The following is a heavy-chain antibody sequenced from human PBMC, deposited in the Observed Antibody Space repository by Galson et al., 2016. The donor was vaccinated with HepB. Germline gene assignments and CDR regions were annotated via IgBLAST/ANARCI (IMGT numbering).Heavy chain of an antibody. J-gene: IGHJ4*02. CDR2: LKSKTDGGTA. D-gene: IGHD2-8*01. CDR1: GFTFHSNA. Sequence: SLRLSCAVSGFTFHSNAMYWVRQAPGKGLEWVGRLKSKTDGGTADYAAHVKGRFTISRDDSKKILDMHMSSLTAADTAVYYCATMSRTLYAMGDWGQGTLVTVSS. CDR3: ATMSRTLYAMGD. V-gene: IGHV3-15*01.